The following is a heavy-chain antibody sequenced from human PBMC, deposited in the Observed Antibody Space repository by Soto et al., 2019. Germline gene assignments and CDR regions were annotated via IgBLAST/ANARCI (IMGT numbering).Heavy chain of an antibody. V-gene: IGHV1-18*01. J-gene: IGHJ6*02. D-gene: IGHD2-8*01. CDR1: GYTFTSYG. CDR2: ISAYNGNT. Sequence: GASVKVSCKASGYTFTSYGISWVRQAPGQGLEWMGWISAYNGNTNYAQSLQGRVTMTTDTSTSTAYMELRSLRSDDTAVYYCARDPYNVLMVNAPNLYGMDVWGQGTTVTVSS. CDR3: ARDPYNVLMVNAPNLYGMDV.